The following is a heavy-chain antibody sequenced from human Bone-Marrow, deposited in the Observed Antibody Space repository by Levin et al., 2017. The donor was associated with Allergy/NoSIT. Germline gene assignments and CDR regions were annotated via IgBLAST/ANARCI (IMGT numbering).Heavy chain of an antibody. CDR3: AKDLGQGLGISCSRCYYYSMDV. Sequence: SCAASGFTFSSYGMYWVRQAPGKGLEWVAVISNDGSNKYHVDSVKGRFSISRDNSKNTLYLQMNSLRAEDTAVYYCAKDLGQGLGISCSRCYYYSMDVWGQGTTVTVSS. CDR1: GFTFSSYG. V-gene: IGHV3-30*18. CDR2: ISNDGSNK. J-gene: IGHJ6*02. D-gene: IGHD2-2*01.